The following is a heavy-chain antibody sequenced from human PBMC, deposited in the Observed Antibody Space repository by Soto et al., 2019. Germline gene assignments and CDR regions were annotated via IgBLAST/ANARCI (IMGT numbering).Heavy chain of an antibody. CDR1: GFTFSSYA. V-gene: IGHV3-23*01. J-gene: IGHJ4*02. D-gene: IGHD3-22*01. Sequence: PGGSLRLSCAASGFTFSSYAMSWVRQAPGKGLEWVSAISGSGGSTYYADSVKGRFTISRDNSKKALYLQMNSLRAEDTAVYYCAKEHDSSGYYYGSLFDYWGQGTPVTVSS. CDR3: AKEHDSSGYYYGSLFDY. CDR2: ISGSGGST.